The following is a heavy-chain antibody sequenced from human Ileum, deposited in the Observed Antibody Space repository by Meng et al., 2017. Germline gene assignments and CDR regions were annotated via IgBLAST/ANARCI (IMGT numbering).Heavy chain of an antibody. Sequence: QLALPDPGPGLVTPSETRALICTFSGGSVSTIDYQLGWIRQPPGKGLEWIGYAGTNYNPSLKSRVTISVDTSKRQFSLKLTSVTAADTAVYYCARDHWGSLDYWGQGILVTVSS. CDR2: AGT. D-gene: IGHD7-27*01. V-gene: IGHV4-61*08. J-gene: IGHJ4*02. CDR3: ARDHWGSLDY. CDR1: GGSVSTIDYQ.